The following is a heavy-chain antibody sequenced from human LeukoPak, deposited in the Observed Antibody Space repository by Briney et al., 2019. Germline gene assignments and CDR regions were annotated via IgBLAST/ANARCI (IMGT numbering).Heavy chain of an antibody. Sequence: GGSLRLSCAASGFTFSSYAMHWVRQAPGEGLGWVAVISYVVSNTYYTDSGKGRFTISRDNSKNTLYLQMNSLRAKDTAVYYCYSSEGYWGQGTLVTVSS. V-gene: IGHV3-30-3*01. J-gene: IGHJ4*02. CDR2: ISYVVSNT. CDR3: YSSEGY. D-gene: IGHD6-19*01. CDR1: GFTFSSYA.